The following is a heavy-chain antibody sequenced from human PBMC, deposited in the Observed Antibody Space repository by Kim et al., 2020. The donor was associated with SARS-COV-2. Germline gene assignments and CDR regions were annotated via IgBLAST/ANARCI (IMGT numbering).Heavy chain of an antibody. Sequence: NTRSSQKFQGRVSITRDTSATTAYLELSGLISEDTAVYYCAREAVAGSFDYWGQGSLVTVSS. CDR3: AREAVAGSFDY. V-gene: IGHV1-3*01. CDR2: NT. D-gene: IGHD6-19*01. J-gene: IGHJ4*02.